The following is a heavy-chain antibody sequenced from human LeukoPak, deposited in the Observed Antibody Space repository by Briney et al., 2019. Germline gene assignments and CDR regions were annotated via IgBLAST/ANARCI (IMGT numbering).Heavy chain of an antibody. CDR2: IYYSGST. CDR1: GGSISSSSYY. J-gene: IGHJ4*02. V-gene: IGHV4-39*07. CDR3: AREWGSGSYPNDY. Sequence: SETLSLTCTVSGGSISSSSYYWGWIRQPPGKGLEWIGSIYYSGSTYYNPSLKSRVTISVDTSKNQFSLKLSSVTAADTAVYYCAREWGSGSYPNDYWGQGTLVTVSS. D-gene: IGHD1-26*01.